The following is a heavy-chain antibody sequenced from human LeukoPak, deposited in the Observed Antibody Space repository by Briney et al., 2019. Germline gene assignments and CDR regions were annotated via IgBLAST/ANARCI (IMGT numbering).Heavy chain of an antibody. V-gene: IGHV3-30-3*01. Sequence: GGSLRLSCAASGFTFSSYAMHWVRQAPGKGLEWVAVISYDGSNKYYADSVKGRFTISRDNSKNTLYLQMNSLRAEDTAVYYCARVSIGMDVWGQGTTVTVSS. CDR1: GFTFSSYA. CDR2: ISYDGSNK. J-gene: IGHJ6*02. D-gene: IGHD2/OR15-2a*01. CDR3: ARVSIGMDV.